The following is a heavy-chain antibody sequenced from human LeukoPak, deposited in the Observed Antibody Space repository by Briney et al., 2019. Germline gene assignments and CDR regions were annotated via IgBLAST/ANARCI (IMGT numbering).Heavy chain of an antibody. CDR1: GGSISSSSYH. D-gene: IGHD6-13*01. Sequence: SETLSLTCTVSGGSISSSSYHWGWIRQPPGKGLEWIGSIHYSGSTPYNPSLKSRVTISIDTSKNQFSLKLSSVTAADTAVYYCASEPGIAAAGHFDYWGQGTLVTVSS. J-gene: IGHJ4*02. CDR2: IHYSGST. V-gene: IGHV4-39*01. CDR3: ASEPGIAAAGHFDY.